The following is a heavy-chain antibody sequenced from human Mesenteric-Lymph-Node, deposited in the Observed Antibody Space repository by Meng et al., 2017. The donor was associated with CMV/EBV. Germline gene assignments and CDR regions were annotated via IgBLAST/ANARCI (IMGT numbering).Heavy chain of an antibody. CDR2: INPSGGST. J-gene: IGHJ6*02. V-gene: IGHV1-46*01. CDR3: AREQTQYYYDSSGLEYYYYGMDV. Sequence: ASVKVSCKASGYTFTSYYMHWVRQAPGQGLEWMGIINPSGGSTSYAQKFQGRVTMTRDTSTSTVYMELSSLRSEDTAVYYCAREQTQYYYDSSGLEYYYYGMDVWGQGTTVTISS. D-gene: IGHD3-22*01. CDR1: GYTFTSYY.